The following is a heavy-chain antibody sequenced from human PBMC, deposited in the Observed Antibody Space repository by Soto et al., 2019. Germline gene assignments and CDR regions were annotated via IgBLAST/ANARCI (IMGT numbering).Heavy chain of an antibody. J-gene: IGHJ5*02. CDR2: IIPIFGTA. CDR1: GGTFSSYA. V-gene: IGHV1-69*13. Sequence: SVKVSCKASGGTFSSYAISWVRQAPGQGLEWMGGIIPIFGTANYAQKFQGRVTITADESTSTAYMELSSLRSEDTAVYYCARESLDDYGDYRWFDPWGQGTLVTVSS. D-gene: IGHD4-17*01. CDR3: ARESLDDYGDYRWFDP.